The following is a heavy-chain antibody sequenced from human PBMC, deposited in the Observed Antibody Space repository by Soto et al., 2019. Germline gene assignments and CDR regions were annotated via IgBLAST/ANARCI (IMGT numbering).Heavy chain of an antibody. J-gene: IGHJ6*02. CDR2: ISGTDPYM. D-gene: IGHD6-13*01. V-gene: IGHV3-11*06. Sequence: GGSLRLSCAAYGFTFSDFYMSWVRQAPGKGLEWVAYISGTDPYMKYADAVRGRFTISRDNAKNSVYLQMNSLRDDDTAVYYCARGSSVRGMNVWGQGTTVTVSS. CDR1: GFTFSDFY. CDR3: ARGSSVRGMNV.